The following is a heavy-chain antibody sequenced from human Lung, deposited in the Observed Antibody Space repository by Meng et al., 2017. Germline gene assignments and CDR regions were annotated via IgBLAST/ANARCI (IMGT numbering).Heavy chain of an antibody. Sequence: VTLQPWGSGLLQPCAPLSLPWVVSGGSSSDSSLCWIRQPPGKGLEWIGEINHSGSNNYNPSLESRATISVDTSQNNLSLKLSSVTAADSAVYYCARGPTTMAHDFDYWGQGTLVTVSS. CDR2: INHSGSN. J-gene: IGHJ4*02. V-gene: IGHV4-34*01. CDR1: GGSSSDSS. D-gene: IGHD4-11*01. CDR3: ARGPTTMAHDFDY.